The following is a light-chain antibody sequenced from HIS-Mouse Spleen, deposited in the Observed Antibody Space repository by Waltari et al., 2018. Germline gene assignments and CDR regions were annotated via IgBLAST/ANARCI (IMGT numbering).Light chain of an antibody. J-gene: IGKJ3*01. V-gene: IGKV1-39*01. CDR1: QSISSY. CDR3: QQSYSTPFT. Sequence: DIQMTQSPSSLSASVGDRFTITCRAIQSISSYLNWYQQEPGKAPKLLIYAASSLQSGVPSRLSGSGSGTDFTLTISSLQTEDFATYYCQQSYSTPFTFGPGTKVDIK. CDR2: AAS.